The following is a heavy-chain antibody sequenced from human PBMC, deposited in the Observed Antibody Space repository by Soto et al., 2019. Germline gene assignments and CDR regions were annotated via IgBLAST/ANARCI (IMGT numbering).Heavy chain of an antibody. CDR3: ARDLGYYESSGYFDY. Sequence: GGSLRLSXAASGFTFSDYYMGWIRQAPGKGLERVSYIGSSDNIIYYADSVKGRFTISRDNAKNSLYLQMNSLRAEDTAVYYCARDLGYYESSGYFDYWGQGTLVTVSS. D-gene: IGHD3-22*01. CDR1: GFTFSDYY. CDR2: IGSSDNII. V-gene: IGHV3-11*01. J-gene: IGHJ4*02.